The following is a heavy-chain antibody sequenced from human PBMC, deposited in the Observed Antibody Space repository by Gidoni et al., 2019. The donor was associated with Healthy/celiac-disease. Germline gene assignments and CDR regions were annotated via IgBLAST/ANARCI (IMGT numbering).Heavy chain of an antibody. V-gene: IGHV3-72*01. CDR2: TRNKANSYTT. D-gene: IGHD5-18*01. CDR1: GFTFSDHY. CDR3: AREEGGPATVWLRDYYYGMDV. J-gene: IGHJ6*02. Sequence: EVLLVESGGGLVQPGGSLRLSCAASGFTFSDHYMAWVRQAPGKGLEWVGRTRNKANSYTTEYAASVKGRFTISRDDSKNSLYLQMNSLKTEDTAVYYCAREEGGPATVWLRDYYYGMDVWGQGTTVTVSS.